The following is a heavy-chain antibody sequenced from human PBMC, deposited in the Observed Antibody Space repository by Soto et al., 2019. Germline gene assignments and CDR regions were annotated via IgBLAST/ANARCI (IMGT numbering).Heavy chain of an antibody. J-gene: IGHJ4*02. CDR1: GGTFSSYT. CDR3: ARGPYCGGDCYSDY. CDR2: IIPILGIA. V-gene: IGHV1-69*02. Sequence: QVQLVQSGAEVKKPGSSVKVSCKASGGTFSSYTISWVRQAPGQGLEWMGRIIPILGIANYAQKFQGRVTITADNSTSTAYMELSSLRSEDTAVYYCARGPYCGGDCYSDYWGQGTLVTVSS. D-gene: IGHD2-21*02.